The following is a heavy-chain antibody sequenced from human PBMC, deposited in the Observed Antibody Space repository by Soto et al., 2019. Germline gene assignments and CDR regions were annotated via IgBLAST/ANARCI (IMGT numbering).Heavy chain of an antibody. Sequence: QVQLVQSGAEVKKPGSSVKVSCKASGATFSSYAISWVRQAPGQGLARMGGIIPIFGPANYEQKFQGRVTITADESTSTAYMELSSLRSEDTAVYYCARGRWNYYYCSGPRQIGMDVWGQGTTVTVSS. CDR1: GATFSSYA. D-gene: IGHD3-22*01. CDR3: ARGRWNYYYCSGPRQIGMDV. CDR2: IIPIFGPA. J-gene: IGHJ6*01. V-gene: IGHV1-69*01.